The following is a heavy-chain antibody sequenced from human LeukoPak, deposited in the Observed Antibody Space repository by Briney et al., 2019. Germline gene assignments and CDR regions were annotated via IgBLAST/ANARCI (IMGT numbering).Heavy chain of an antibody. CDR3: ARAFYDFWSGPTPNWFDP. V-gene: IGHV4-30-4*01. CDR2: IYYSGST. D-gene: IGHD3-3*01. Sequence: SQTLSLTCTVSGGSISSGDYYWSWIRQPPGKGLEWIGYIYYSGSTYYNPSLKSRVTISVDTSKNQFSLKLSSVTAADTAVYYCARAFYDFWSGPTPNWFDPWGQGTLVTVSS. CDR1: GGSISSGDYY. J-gene: IGHJ5*02.